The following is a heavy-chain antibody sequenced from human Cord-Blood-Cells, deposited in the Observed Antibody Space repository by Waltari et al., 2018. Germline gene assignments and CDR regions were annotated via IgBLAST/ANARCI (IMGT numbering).Heavy chain of an antibody. V-gene: IGHV3-66*01. Sequence: EVQLVESGGGLVQPGGSLRLSCAASGFTVSSNYMSWVRQAPGKGLEWVSVIYSGGSTYYADSVKGRFTISRDNSKNTLYRQMNSLRAEDTAVYYCARGGGELLWFRELLYYFDYWGQGTLVTVSS. CDR3: ARGGGELLWFRELLYYFDY. J-gene: IGHJ4*02. CDR2: IYSGGST. CDR1: GFTVSSNY. D-gene: IGHD3-10*01.